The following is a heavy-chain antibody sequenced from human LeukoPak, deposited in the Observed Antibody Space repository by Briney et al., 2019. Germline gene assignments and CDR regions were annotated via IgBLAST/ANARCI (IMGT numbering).Heavy chain of an antibody. CDR2: IYYSGST. CDR3: ARDSGRWGNFDY. Sequence: SETLSLICTVSGGSISSGGYYWSWIRQHPGKGLEWIGYIYYSGSTYYNPSLKSRVTISVDTSKNQFSLKLSSVTAADTAVYYCARDSGRWGNFDYWGQGTLVTVSS. CDR1: GGSISSGGYY. D-gene: IGHD2-8*02. V-gene: IGHV4-31*03. J-gene: IGHJ4*02.